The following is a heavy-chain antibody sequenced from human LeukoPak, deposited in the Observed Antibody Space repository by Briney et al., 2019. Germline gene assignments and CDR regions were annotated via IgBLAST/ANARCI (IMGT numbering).Heavy chain of an antibody. CDR3: ARAPSGAARPRGHYYYYMDV. Sequence: ASVKVSCKASGYTFTSYAMNWVRQAPGQGLEWMGWINTNTGNPTYAQGFTGRFVFSLDTSVSTAYLQISSLKAEDTAVYYCARAPSGAARPRGHYYYYMDVWGKGTTVTVSS. D-gene: IGHD6-6*01. CDR1: GYTFTSYA. J-gene: IGHJ6*03. CDR2: INTNTGNP. V-gene: IGHV7-4-1*02.